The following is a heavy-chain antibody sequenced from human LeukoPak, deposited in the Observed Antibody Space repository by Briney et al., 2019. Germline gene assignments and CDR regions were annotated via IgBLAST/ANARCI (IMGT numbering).Heavy chain of an antibody. J-gene: IGHJ4*02. Sequence: GASLRLSCAASEFTFSSYAMSWVRQAPGKGLEWVSAISGSGGSTYYADSVKGRFTISRDNSKNTLYLQMNSLRAEDTAVYYCAKDLAALLYSSSGDYWGQGTLVTVSS. CDR2: ISGSGGST. D-gene: IGHD6-6*01. V-gene: IGHV3-23*01. CDR3: AKDLAALLYSSSGDY. CDR1: EFTFSSYA.